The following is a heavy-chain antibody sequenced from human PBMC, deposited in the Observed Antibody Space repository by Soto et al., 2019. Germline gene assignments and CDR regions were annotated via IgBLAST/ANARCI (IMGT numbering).Heavy chain of an antibody. CDR1: GGTFSSYA. V-gene: IGHV1-69*12. D-gene: IGHD5-12*01. CDR3: AALRAVATQLGVDYYYGMDV. J-gene: IGHJ6*02. Sequence: QVQLVQSGAEVKKPGSSVKVSCKASGGTFSSYAISWVRQAPGQGLEWMGGIIPIFGTANYAQKFQGRVTITVDESTSTAYMELSSLRSEDTAVYYCAALRAVATQLGVDYYYGMDVWGQGTTVTVSS. CDR2: IIPIFGTA.